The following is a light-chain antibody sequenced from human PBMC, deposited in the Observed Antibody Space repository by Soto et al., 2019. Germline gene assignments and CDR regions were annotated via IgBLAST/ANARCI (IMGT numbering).Light chain of an antibody. Sequence: EIVLTQSPATLSLSPGERATLSCRASQSVRSYLAWYQQKPGQAPRLLISDASNRATCIPARFSGSGSGTDFTLTISSLEPEDFAVYYCQQRSNWPWTFGQGTKVEIK. CDR3: QQRSNWPWT. V-gene: IGKV3-11*01. CDR1: QSVRSY. CDR2: DAS. J-gene: IGKJ1*01.